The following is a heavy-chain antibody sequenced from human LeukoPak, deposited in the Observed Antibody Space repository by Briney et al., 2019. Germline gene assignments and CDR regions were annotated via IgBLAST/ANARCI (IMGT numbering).Heavy chain of an antibody. CDR1: GFTFSSYG. J-gene: IGHJ3*02. Sequence: GGSLRLSCAASGFTFSSYGMHWVRQAPGKGLAWVTFIRYDGSNKYYADSVKGRFTISRDNSKNTLYLQMNSLRAEDTAVYYCAKDPLWFGEKHLDHAFDIWGQGTMVTVSS. D-gene: IGHD3-10*01. V-gene: IGHV3-30*02. CDR2: IRYDGSNK. CDR3: AKDPLWFGEKHLDHAFDI.